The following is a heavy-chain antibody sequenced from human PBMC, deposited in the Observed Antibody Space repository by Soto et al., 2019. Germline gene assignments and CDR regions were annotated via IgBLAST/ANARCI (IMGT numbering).Heavy chain of an antibody. V-gene: IGHV3-23*01. CDR2: ISGSGGST. D-gene: IGHD2-8*01. CDR3: AKVYAPGDPSYYYHYYMDV. CDR1: GFTFSSYA. Sequence: PGGSLRLSCAASGFTFSSYAMSWVRQAPGKGLEWVSAISGSGGSTYYADSVKGRFTISRDNSKNTLYLQMNSLRAEDTAVYYCAKVYAPGDPSYYYHYYMDVWGKGTTVTVSS. J-gene: IGHJ6*03.